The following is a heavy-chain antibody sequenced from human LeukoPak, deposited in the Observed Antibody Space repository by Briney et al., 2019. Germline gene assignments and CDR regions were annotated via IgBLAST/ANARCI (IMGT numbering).Heavy chain of an antibody. D-gene: IGHD3-10*01. CDR1: GGSFSGYY. Sequence: SETLSLTCAVYGGSFSGYYWSWIREPPGKGLEWIGEINHSGSTNYNPSLKSRVTISVDTSKNQFSLKLSSVTAADTAVYYCARGRGYYYYYGMDVWGQGTTVTVSS. CDR3: ARGRGYYYYYGMDV. J-gene: IGHJ6*02. CDR2: INHSGST. V-gene: IGHV4-34*01.